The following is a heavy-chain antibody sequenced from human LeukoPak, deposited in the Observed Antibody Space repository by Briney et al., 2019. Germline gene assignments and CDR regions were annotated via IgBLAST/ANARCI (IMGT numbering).Heavy chain of an antibody. J-gene: IGHJ4*02. CDR1: ALSVSSTY. Sequence: PGGSLRLSCAVSALSVSSTYMTWVRQAPGKGLQWVSVILDNGITTYADSVKGRFSISRDNSKNTVYLQMNSLSVDDTAVYYCVRDKGVGRTERFDSWGPGTLVTVSS. V-gene: IGHV3-53*01. D-gene: IGHD1-26*01. CDR2: ILDNGIT. CDR3: VRDKGVGRTERFDS.